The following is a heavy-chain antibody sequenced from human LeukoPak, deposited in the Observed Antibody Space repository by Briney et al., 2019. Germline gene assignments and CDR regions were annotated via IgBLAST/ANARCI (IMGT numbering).Heavy chain of an antibody. CDR3: AKDSGDGYNSYYFDY. CDR1: GFTFSSYS. V-gene: IGHV3-48*01. CDR2: ISSSSSTI. J-gene: IGHJ4*02. Sequence: GGSLRLSCAASGFTFSSYSMNWVRQAPGKGLEWVSYISSSSSTIYYADSVKGRFTISGDNAKNSLYLQMNSLRAEDTAVYYCAKDSGDGYNSYYFDYWGQGTLVTVSS. D-gene: IGHD5-24*01.